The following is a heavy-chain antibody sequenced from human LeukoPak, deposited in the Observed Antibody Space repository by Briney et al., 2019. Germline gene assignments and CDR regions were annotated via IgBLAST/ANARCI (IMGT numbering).Heavy chain of an antibody. J-gene: IGHJ4*02. V-gene: IGHV7-4-1*02. CDR2: INTNTGNP. CDR3: AYDSSGWYNYFDY. Sequence: ASVKVSCKASGYTFTSFAMNWVRQAPGQGLEWMGWINTNTGNPTYAQGFTGRFVFSLDTSVSTAYLQISSLKAEDTAVYYCAYDSSGWYNYFDYWGQGTLVTVSS. D-gene: IGHD6-19*01. CDR1: GYTFTSFA.